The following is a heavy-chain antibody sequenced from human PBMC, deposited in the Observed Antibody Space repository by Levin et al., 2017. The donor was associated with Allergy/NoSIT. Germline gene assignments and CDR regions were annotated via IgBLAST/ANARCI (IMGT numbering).Heavy chain of an antibody. CDR1: GFSISEYA. CDR2: ITGGGFNT. V-gene: IGHV3-23*01. CDR3: AKKQGGTSGFSFDV. D-gene: IGHD1/OR15-1a*01. Sequence: GGSLRLSCAVSGFSISEYAMAWVRQAPGKGLEWVSEITGGGFNTYYGDSVKGRFTVSKDDSKDMLYLDLSSLRVEDTAVYYCAKKQGGTSGFSFDVWGQGTMVTVPS. J-gene: IGHJ3*01.